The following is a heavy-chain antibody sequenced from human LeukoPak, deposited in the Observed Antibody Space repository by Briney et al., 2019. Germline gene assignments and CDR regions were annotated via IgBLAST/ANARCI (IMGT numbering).Heavy chain of an antibody. CDR3: ARGLGNCSSTSCYHPGKYYFDY. CDR2: INHSGST. CDR1: GGSFSGYY. D-gene: IGHD2-2*01. J-gene: IGHJ4*02. V-gene: IGHV4-34*01. Sequence: SETLSLTCAVYGGSFSGYYWSWIRQPPGKGPEWIGEINHSGSTNYNPSLKSRVTISVDTSKNQFSLKLSSVTAADTAVYYCARGLGNCSSTSCYHPGKYYFDYWGQGTLVTVSS.